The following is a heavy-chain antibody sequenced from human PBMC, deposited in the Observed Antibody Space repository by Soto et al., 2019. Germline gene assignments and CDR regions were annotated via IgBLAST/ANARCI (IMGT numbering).Heavy chain of an antibody. CDR3: ARAYDILIGYYIYFDY. V-gene: IGHV4-30-4*01. J-gene: IGHJ4*02. CDR2: IYYSGST. D-gene: IGHD3-9*01. CDR1: GGSISSGDYY. Sequence: SETLSLTCTVSGGSISSGDYYWSWIRQPPGKGLEWIGYIYYSGSTYYNPSLKSRVTISVDTSKNQFSLKLSSVTAADTAVYYCARAYDILIGYYIYFDYWGQGTLVTVSS.